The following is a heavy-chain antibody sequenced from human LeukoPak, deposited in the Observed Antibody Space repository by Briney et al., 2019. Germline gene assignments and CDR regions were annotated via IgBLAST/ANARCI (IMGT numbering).Heavy chain of an antibody. CDR2: IIPIFGTA. D-gene: IGHD6-25*01. CDR1: GGTFSSYA. J-gene: IGHJ4*02. CDR3: ARVRLPSYYFNY. Sequence: ASVKVSCKASGGTFSSYAISWVRQAPGQGLEWKGGIIPIFGTANYAQKFQGRVTITADESTSTAYMELSSLRSEDTAVYYCARVRLPSYYFNYGGQGTLVTVSS. V-gene: IGHV1-69*13.